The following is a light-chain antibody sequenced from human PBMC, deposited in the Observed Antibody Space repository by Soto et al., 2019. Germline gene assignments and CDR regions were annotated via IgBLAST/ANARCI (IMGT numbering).Light chain of an antibody. CDR2: EVT. V-gene: IGLV2-8*01. J-gene: IGLJ1*01. CDR1: SSDVGFYNF. Sequence: QSVLTQPPSASGSPGQSLTISCTGTSSDVGFYNFVSWYQQRPGKAPKLVIYEVTKRPSGVPDRFSGSKSGSTASLTVSGLQADDEAVYYCASYAGTRLFVFGSGTKVTV. CDR3: ASYAGTRLFV.